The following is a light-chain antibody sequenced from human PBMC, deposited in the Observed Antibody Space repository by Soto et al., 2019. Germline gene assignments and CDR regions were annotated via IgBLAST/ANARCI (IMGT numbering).Light chain of an antibody. CDR3: CSFAGSYTSYV. J-gene: IGLJ1*01. CDR1: SNY. CDR2: DVS. Sequence: QSVLSQPLSVSGSPGQSVTISCTGTSNYVSWYQQDPGKAPKLIIYDVSKRPSGVPDRFSGSKSGNTASLTISGLQAEDEADYFCCSFAGSYTSYVVGTGPKV. V-gene: IGLV2-11*01.